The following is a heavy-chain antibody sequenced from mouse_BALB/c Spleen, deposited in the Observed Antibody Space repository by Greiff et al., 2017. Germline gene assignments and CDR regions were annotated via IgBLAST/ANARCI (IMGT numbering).Heavy chain of an antibody. CDR2: ISDGGSYT. J-gene: IGHJ2*01. CDR3: ARGGGPNYFDY. CDR1: GFTFSDYY. Sequence: EVHLVESGGGLVQPGGSRKLSCAASGFTFSDYYMYWVRQTPEKRLEWVATISDGGSYTYYPDSVKGRFTISRDNAKNNLYLQMSSLKSEDTAMYYCARGGGPNYFDYWGQGTTLTVSS. V-gene: IGHV5-4*02.